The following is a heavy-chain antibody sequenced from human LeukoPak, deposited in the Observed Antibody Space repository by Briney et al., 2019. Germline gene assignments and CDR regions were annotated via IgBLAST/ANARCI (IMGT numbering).Heavy chain of an antibody. CDR3: AIDQSSSWYVAWFDP. CDR2: INNDESHT. Sequence: GGSLRLSCAASGFTFSSYWMHWVRQAPGKGLVWVSRINNDESHTTYADSVKGRFTISRDNAKNTLYLQMNSLRVEDTAVYYCAIDQSSSWYVAWFDPWGQGTLVTVSS. J-gene: IGHJ5*02. V-gene: IGHV3-74*01. D-gene: IGHD6-13*01. CDR1: GFTFSSYW.